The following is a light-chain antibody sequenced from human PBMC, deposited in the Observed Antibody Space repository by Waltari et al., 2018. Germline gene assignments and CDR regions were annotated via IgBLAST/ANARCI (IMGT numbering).Light chain of an antibody. J-gene: IGKJ2*01. CDR2: GAS. Sequence: EILMTQSPPTLSVSPGESATLSCRASQSIARNLAWYQQKPGQAPRLLIYGASTRATGNPATFSGSGSETEFTLTISSLQSEDFAVYYCQQYNSWRTFGQGTKLEIK. V-gene: IGKV3-15*01. CDR3: QQYNSWRT. CDR1: QSIARN.